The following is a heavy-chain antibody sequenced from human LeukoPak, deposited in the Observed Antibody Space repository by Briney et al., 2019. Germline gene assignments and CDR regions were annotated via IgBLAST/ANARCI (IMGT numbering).Heavy chain of an antibody. V-gene: IGHV4-34*01. D-gene: IGHD3-22*01. CDR2: INQSGST. CDR3: ARGSFSSGYYYGSHLTTWFDP. CDR1: VWSFSCFY. Sequence: SETLSLTFAFSVWSFSCFYCGWICRPPGKVLEWIGRINQSGSTNNNPSIKSRVTISEDTANNQFSLKVTSVTAADTAVYYCARGSFSSGYYYGSHLTTWFDPWGQGTLVTVSS. J-gene: IGHJ5*02.